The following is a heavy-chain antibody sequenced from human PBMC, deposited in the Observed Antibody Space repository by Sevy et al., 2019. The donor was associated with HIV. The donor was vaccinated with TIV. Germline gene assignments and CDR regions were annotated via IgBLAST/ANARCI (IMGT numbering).Heavy chain of an antibody. D-gene: IGHD2-2*01. CDR2: INHSGST. V-gene: IGHV4-34*01. CDR1: GGSFSGYY. J-gene: IGHJ3*02. CDR3: ARHCSSTSCSHAFDI. Sequence: SETLSLTCAVYGGSFSGYYWSWIRQPPGKGLEWIGEINHSGSTNYNPSLKSRVNISGDTSKNQFSLKLSPVTAADTAVYYCARHCSSTSCSHAFDIWGQGTMVTVSS.